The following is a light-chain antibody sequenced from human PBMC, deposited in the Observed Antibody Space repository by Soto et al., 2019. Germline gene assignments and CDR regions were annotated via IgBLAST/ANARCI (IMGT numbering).Light chain of an antibody. CDR3: QHYFGSLALS. J-gene: IGKJ4*01. Sequence: DIVMTQFPASLAVSLGERATINCKSSQSVLNRSNNRNYVAWFQQKPGQTPKLLIYWASTRESGVPDRFSGSGSVTDFTLTISGLQAEDVAVYYCQHYFGSLALSFGGGTKVELK. CDR1: QSVLNRSNNRNY. CDR2: WAS. V-gene: IGKV4-1*01.